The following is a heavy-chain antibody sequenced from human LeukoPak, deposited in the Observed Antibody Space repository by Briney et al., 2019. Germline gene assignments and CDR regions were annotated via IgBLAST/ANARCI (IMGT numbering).Heavy chain of an antibody. CDR3: ARGNYCSGGSCSVFYFDY. D-gene: IGHD2-15*01. CDR1: GGSISNYY. V-gene: IGHV4-4*07. CDR2: IYISGST. Sequence: PSETLSLTCTVSGGSISNYYWSWIRQSAGKRMEWIVRIYISGSTNYNPSLKSRVTMSVDTSKNQFSLKLSSVTAADTALYYCARGNYCSGGSCSVFYFDYWGQGTLVTVSS. J-gene: IGHJ4*02.